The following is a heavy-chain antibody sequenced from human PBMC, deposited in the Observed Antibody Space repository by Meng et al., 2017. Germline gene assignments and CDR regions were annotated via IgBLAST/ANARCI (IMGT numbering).Heavy chain of an antibody. CDR1: GNSITTYC. CDR2: INAGNGNT. D-gene: IGHD4-11*01. J-gene: IGHJ4*02. CDR3: AGNPLQAPQIDY. V-gene: IGHV1-3*01. Sequence: QGQGVRPGVGMNTPRSSMTVSFKACGNSITTYCICFGHQAPEQRLGCMEWINAGNGNTKYSQKFQVSVTITRYTSAITANMEPSSLRSEDMALYSCAGNPLQAPQIDYWGQGTLVTVSS.